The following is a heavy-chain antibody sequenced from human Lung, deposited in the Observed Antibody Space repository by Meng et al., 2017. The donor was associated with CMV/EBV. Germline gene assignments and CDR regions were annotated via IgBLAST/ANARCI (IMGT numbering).Heavy chain of an antibody. J-gene: IGHJ1*01. CDR2: IPHRGSS. Sequence: QVQVRESGPALVKPSETLALTCAVSGDSITNHKWWAWVRQPPGKGLEWIGEIPHRGSSAYNPSLKSRASMSIDKSKNQFSLKLTSVTAADTAVYHCLRGSGGSVWGQGTLVTVSS. CDR3: LRGSGGSV. CDR1: GDSITNHKW. D-gene: IGHD3-10*01. V-gene: IGHV4-4*02.